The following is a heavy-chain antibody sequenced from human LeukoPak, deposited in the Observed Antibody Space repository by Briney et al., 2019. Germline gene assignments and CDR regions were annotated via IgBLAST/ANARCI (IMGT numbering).Heavy chain of an antibody. Sequence: GGSLRLSCAASGFTFSNHWMYWVRQAPGKGLVWVSRINSDESSTSYADSVKGRFTISRDNAKNTLYLQMNSLRAEDTAVYYCARDGAYSTIFYWGQGTLVTVSS. CDR1: GFTFSNHW. CDR3: ARDGAYSTIFY. V-gene: IGHV3-74*01. J-gene: IGHJ4*01. CDR2: INSDESST. D-gene: IGHD3-3*01.